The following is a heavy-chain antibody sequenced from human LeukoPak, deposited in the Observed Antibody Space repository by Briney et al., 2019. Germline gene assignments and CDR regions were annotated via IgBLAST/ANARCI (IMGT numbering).Heavy chain of an antibody. CDR1: GFTFSSYS. J-gene: IGHJ3*02. CDR2: ISSSSSTI. Sequence: GGSLRLSCAASGFTFSSYSMNWVRQAPGKGLEWVSYISSSSSTIYYADSVKGRFTISRDNAKNSLYLQMNSLRAEDTAVYYCAREGVGSGSHDAFDIWGQGTMVTVSS. CDR3: AREGVGSGSHDAFDI. V-gene: IGHV3-48*01. D-gene: IGHD3-10*01.